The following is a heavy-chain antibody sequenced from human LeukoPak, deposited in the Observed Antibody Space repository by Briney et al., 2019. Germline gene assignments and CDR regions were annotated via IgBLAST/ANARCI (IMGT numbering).Heavy chain of an antibody. CDR3: ARTTEGYCRGRSCYSYYYYMDV. D-gene: IGHD2-15*01. Sequence: SETLSLTCTVSGGSISSYYWSWIRQPPGKGLEWIGYIYYSGSTNYNPSLKSRVTISVYTSKNQFSLKLSSVTAADAAVYYCARTTEGYCRGRSCYSYYYYMDVWGKGTTVTVSS. V-gene: IGHV4-59*01. CDR2: IYYSGST. J-gene: IGHJ6*03. CDR1: GGSISSYY.